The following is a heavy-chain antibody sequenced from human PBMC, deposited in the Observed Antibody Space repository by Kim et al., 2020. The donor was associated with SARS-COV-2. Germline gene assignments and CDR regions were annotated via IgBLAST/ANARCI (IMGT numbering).Heavy chain of an antibody. CDR1: GFTFSSYT. V-gene: IGHV3-21*01. J-gene: IGHJ4*02. D-gene: IGHD4-17*01. CDR2: ISSSSSYI. CDR3: AREDYDDQRCDY. Sequence: GGSLRLSCAASGFTFSSYTMNWVRQAPGEGLEWVSSISSSSSYIYYADSVKGRFTISRDNAKNSLSLQMNSLRAEDTAVYYCAREDYDDQRCDYWGQGTLVTVSS.